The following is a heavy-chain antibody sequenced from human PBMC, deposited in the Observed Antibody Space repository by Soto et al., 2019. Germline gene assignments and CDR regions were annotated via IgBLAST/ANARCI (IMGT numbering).Heavy chain of an antibody. CDR2: ISGSGDKT. Sequence: EVQLLQSGGGLAQPGTSLRLSCAASGFTFKYYAMTWVRQAPGKGLEWVSTISGSGDKTDYADCVKGRFRVSRDNSKDTLYLQMDSLRADDTALYYCARESKWYGGQYFQDWGQGTLVTVSS. V-gene: IGHV3-23*01. CDR1: GFTFKYYA. CDR3: ARESKWYGGQYFQD. D-gene: IGHD2-8*01. J-gene: IGHJ1*01.